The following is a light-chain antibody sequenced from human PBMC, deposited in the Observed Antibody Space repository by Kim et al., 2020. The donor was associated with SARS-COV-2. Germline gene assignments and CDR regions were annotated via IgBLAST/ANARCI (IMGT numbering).Light chain of an antibody. CDR1: KLGDNH. CDR3: QAWDRSTGV. CDR2: QNT. V-gene: IGLV3-1*01. J-gene: IGLJ1*01. Sequence: VSPGHAASITCYGDKLGDNHVCWYQHKPGPSPVLVIYQNTKRPSGIPERFSGSNSGNTATLTIGGTQAMDEADYYCQAWDRSTGVFGTGTKVTVL.